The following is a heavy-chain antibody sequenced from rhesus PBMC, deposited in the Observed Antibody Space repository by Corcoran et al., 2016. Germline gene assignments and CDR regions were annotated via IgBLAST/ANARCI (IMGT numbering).Heavy chain of an antibody. CDR3: ASLAAAGY. Sequence: QVQLQESGPGLVKPLETLSLTCAVSGGSISSGYYYWSWIRQPPGKGLEWIEYITYSGSTSYNPSLKSRVTISRDTSKNQFSLKLSSVTAADTAVYYCASLAAAGYWGQGVLVTVSS. V-gene: IGHV4-122*02. D-gene: IGHD6-25*01. CDR2: ITYSGST. J-gene: IGHJ4*01. CDR1: GGSISSGYYY.